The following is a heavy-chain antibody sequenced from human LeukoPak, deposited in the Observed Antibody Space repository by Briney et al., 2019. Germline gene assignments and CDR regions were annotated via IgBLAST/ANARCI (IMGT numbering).Heavy chain of an antibody. CDR2: INPNSGGT. Sequence: ASVKVSCKASGYTFTGYYMHWVRQAPGQGLEWMGWINPNSGGTNYAQKFQGRVTMTRDTSISTAYMELSRLRSDDTAVYYCARERGNYYDSSGSYPEYFQHWGQGTLVTVSS. J-gene: IGHJ1*01. CDR1: GYTFTGYY. D-gene: IGHD3-22*01. CDR3: ARERGNYYDSSGSYPEYFQH. V-gene: IGHV1-2*02.